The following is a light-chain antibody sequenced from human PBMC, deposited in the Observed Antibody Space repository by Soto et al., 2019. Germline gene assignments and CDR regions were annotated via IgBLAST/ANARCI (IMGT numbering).Light chain of an antibody. CDR3: QQYYNWPRT. J-gene: IGKJ5*01. CDR1: ENIYTN. CDR2: GAS. V-gene: IGKV3-15*01. Sequence: EIVMTQSPATLSVCPGERATLSCRASENIYTNLAWYQQKPGQAPRLLFYGASTRATGLPARFSGTGSGTEFTLTINSLQAEDSAVYYCQQYYNWPRTFGQGTRLEIK.